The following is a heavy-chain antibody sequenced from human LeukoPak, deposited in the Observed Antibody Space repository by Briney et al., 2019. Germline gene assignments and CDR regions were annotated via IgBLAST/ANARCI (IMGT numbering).Heavy chain of an antibody. V-gene: IGHV3-20*04. CDR1: GFTFSSYA. CDR2: INWNGGST. CDR3: AREDYNWNDYYYYGMDV. D-gene: IGHD1-20*01. Sequence: PGGSLRLSCAASGFTFSSYAMSWVRQAPGKGLEWVSTINWNGGSTGYADSVKGRFTISRDNAKNSLFLQMNSLRAKDTAFYYCAREDYNWNDYYYYGMDVWGQGTTVTVSS. J-gene: IGHJ6*02.